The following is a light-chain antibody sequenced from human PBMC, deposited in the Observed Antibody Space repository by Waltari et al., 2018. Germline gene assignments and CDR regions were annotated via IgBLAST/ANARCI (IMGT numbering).Light chain of an antibody. CDR1: SSDIGANDD. J-gene: IGLJ2*01. CDR2: DVD. CDR3: SSYTRSSRLV. V-gene: IGLV2-14*03. Sequence: QSALTQPASVSGSPGQSITISCTGTSSDIGANDDVSWYQQHPGKAPQLIIFDVDKRPSGISIRFSASKSDNTASLTISGLQAEDEADYYCSSYTRSSRLVFGGGTKLVVL.